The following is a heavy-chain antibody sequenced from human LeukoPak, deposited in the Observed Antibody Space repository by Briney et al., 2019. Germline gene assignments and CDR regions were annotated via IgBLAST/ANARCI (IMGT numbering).Heavy chain of an antibody. CDR3: TKGSQSTGGRFDP. D-gene: IGHD1-1*01. V-gene: IGHV3-9*01. Sequence: PGGSLRLSCAASGFTFDDYAMHWVRQAPGKGLEWVSGISWNGGVIGYAGSVKGRFTISRDNAKNSLYLQMDSLRADDTAFYYCTKGSQSTGGRFDPWGQGTLVTVSS. CDR1: GFTFDDYA. J-gene: IGHJ5*02. CDR2: ISWNGGVI.